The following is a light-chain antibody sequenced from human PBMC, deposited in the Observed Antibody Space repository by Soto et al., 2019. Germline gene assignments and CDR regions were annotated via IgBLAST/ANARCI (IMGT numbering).Light chain of an antibody. CDR2: DAS. CDR3: QQYGSSSWT. J-gene: IGKJ1*01. V-gene: IGKV3-11*01. CDR1: QSVGSY. Sequence: EIMLTQSPATLSLSPGERATLSFRASQSVGSYLAWYQHKPGQAPRLLIYDASNRATGIPARFSGSGSGTDFTLTISRLEPEDFAVYYCQQYGSSSWTFGQGTKVDIK.